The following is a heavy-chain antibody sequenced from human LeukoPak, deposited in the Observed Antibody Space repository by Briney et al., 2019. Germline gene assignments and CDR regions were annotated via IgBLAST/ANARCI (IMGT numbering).Heavy chain of an antibody. Sequence: SVKVSCKASGGTFSSYTISWVQQAPGQGLEWMGRTIPILGIANYAQKFQGRVTITADKSTSTAYMELSSLRSEDTTVYYCARDSTVTSLGDYWGQGTLVTVSS. CDR3: ARDSTVTSLGDY. V-gene: IGHV1-69*04. CDR1: GGTFSSYT. CDR2: TIPILGIA. D-gene: IGHD4-11*01. J-gene: IGHJ4*02.